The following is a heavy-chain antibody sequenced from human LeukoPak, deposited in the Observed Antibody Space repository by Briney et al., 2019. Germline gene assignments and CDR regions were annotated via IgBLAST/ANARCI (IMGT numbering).Heavy chain of an antibody. CDR2: ISGSGSSI. J-gene: IGHJ5*02. Sequence: GGSLRLSCVASGFTFSRFEMNWVRQAPGKGLEWVSYISGSGSSIYYADSVKGRFTISRDNAKNSLYLQMNSLRAEDTAVYYCARPFAITGTTDWFDPWGQGTLVTVSS. CDR1: GFTFSRFE. CDR3: ARPFAITGTTDWFDP. D-gene: IGHD1-7*01. V-gene: IGHV3-48*03.